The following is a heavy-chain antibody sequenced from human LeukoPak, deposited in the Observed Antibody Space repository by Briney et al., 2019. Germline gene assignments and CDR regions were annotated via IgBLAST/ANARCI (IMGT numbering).Heavy chain of an antibody. Sequence: GGSLRLSCAASGFPFSTYSMNWVRRAPGRGLEWVSSISSSSKYIYYADSVKGRFTISRDDAKNSLSLQMNSLRAEDTAVYYCARDLDIVVVPASWFYPWGQGTLVTVSS. CDR1: GFPFSTYS. D-gene: IGHD2-2*03. CDR2: ISSSSKYI. J-gene: IGHJ5*02. V-gene: IGHV3-21*01. CDR3: ARDLDIVVVPASWFYP.